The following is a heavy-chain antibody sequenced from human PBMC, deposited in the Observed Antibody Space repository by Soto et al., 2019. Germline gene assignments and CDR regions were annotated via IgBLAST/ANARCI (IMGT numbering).Heavy chain of an antibody. CDR1: GFTFSSYG. CDR2: ISYDGSNK. CDR3: TTDRRSGYDPQFDF. V-gene: IGHV3-30*03. Sequence: HPGGSLRLSCAASGFTFSSYGMHWARQAPGKGLEWVAVISYDGSNKYYADSVKGRFTISRDNSKNTLYLQMNSLQTDDTAVYYCTTDRRSGYDPQFDFWGQGTLVTVSS. D-gene: IGHD5-12*01. J-gene: IGHJ4*02.